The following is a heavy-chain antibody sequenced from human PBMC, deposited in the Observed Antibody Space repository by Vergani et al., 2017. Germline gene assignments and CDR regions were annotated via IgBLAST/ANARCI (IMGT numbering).Heavy chain of an antibody. CDR3: ARFRAYDFWSGYYKAPPPMTPNDAFDI. D-gene: IGHD3-3*01. J-gene: IGHJ3*02. CDR1: GGTISSGSYY. Sequence: QVQLQESGPGLVKPSQTLSLTCTVSGGTISSGSYYWSWIRQPAGKGLEWIGRIYTSGSTNYNPSLKSRVTISVDTSKNQFSLKLSSVTAADTAVYYCARFRAYDFWSGYYKAPPPMTPNDAFDIWGQGTMVTVSS. V-gene: IGHV4-61*02. CDR2: IYTSGST.